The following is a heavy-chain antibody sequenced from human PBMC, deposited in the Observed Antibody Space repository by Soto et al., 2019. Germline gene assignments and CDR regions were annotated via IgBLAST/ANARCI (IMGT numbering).Heavy chain of an antibody. J-gene: IGHJ4*02. V-gene: IGHV1-8*01. CDR3: TRAPVALGDYFDY. CDR1: GYPFTDYY. CDR2: INSYSGNT. Sequence: GASVKVSCKASGYPFTDYYINWVLQAPGQGLEWMGWINSYSGNTGYAQKFRGRVTMTSDTSLTSTYLELSSLTSDDTAVYYCTRAPVALGDYFDYWGQGTLVTVSS. D-gene: IGHD6-19*01.